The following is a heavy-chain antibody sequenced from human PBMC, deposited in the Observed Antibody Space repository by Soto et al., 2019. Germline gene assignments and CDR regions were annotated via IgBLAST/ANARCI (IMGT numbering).Heavy chain of an antibody. V-gene: IGHV4-59*01. CDR2: IHYSGTT. Sequence: SETLSLTCTVSGGSMRNYFWAWIRQPPGKGLEWIGYIHYSGTTSFFPSYNPSLRSRVTISEDTSKNQFSLKLLSVTTADTAVYFCAAGEASSRNLAPYYLDFWGQGTLVTVSS. D-gene: IGHD6-13*01. CDR3: AAGEASSRNLAPYYLDF. J-gene: IGHJ4*02. CDR1: GGSMRNYF.